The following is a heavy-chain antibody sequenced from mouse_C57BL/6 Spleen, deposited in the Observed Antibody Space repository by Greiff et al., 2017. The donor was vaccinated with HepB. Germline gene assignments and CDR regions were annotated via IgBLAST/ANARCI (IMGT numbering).Heavy chain of an antibody. CDR2: IYPGDGDT. J-gene: IGHJ1*03. CDR3: ARYVVATDWYFDV. D-gene: IGHD1-1*01. CDR1: GYAFSSYW. Sequence: QVQLQQSGAELVKPGASVKISCKASGYAFSSYWMNWVKQRPGKGLEWIGQIYPGDGDTNYNGKFKGKATLTADKSSSTAYMQLSSLTSEDSAVYFCARYVVATDWYFDVWGTGTTVTVSS. V-gene: IGHV1-80*01.